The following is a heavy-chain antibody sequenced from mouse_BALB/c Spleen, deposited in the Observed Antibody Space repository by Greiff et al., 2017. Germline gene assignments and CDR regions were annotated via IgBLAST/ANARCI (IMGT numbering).Heavy chain of an antibody. V-gene: IGHV5-4*02. CDR3: ARENYYGSSPFAY. D-gene: IGHD1-1*01. Sequence: EVQLVESGGGLVKPGGSLKLSCAASGFTFSDYYMYWVRQTPEKRLEWVATISDGGSYTYYPDSVKGRFTISRDNAKNNLYLQMSSLKSEDTAMYYCARENYYGSSPFAYWGQGTLVTVSA. CDR1: GFTFSDYY. CDR2: ISDGGSYT. J-gene: IGHJ3*01.